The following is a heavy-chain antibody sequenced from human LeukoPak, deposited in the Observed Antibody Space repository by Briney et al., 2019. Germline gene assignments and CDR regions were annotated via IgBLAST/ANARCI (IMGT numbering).Heavy chain of an antibody. Sequence: ASVKVSCKASGGTFSSYAISWVRQAPGQGLEWMGRIIPILGIANYAQKFQGRVTITADKSTSTAYMGLSSLRSEDTAVYYCARADIVLMVYAMGSAFDIWGQGTMVTISS. CDR3: ARADIVLMVYAMGSAFDI. CDR2: IIPILGIA. V-gene: IGHV1-69*04. D-gene: IGHD2-8*01. CDR1: GGTFSSYA. J-gene: IGHJ3*02.